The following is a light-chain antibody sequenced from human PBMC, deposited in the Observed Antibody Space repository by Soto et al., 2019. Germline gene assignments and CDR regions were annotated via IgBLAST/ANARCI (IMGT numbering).Light chain of an antibody. V-gene: IGLV2-23*01. CDR3: CSFPVGSTLV. CDR1: SSDVGTYNL. Sequence: QSVLTQPASVSGSPGQSITISCTGTSSDVGTYNLVSWHQHHPGKAPKLIIYEGSKRPSGVSNRFSGSKSGNTASLTISGLQAEDEADYYCCSFPVGSTLVFGGGTKLTVL. CDR2: EGS. J-gene: IGLJ2*01.